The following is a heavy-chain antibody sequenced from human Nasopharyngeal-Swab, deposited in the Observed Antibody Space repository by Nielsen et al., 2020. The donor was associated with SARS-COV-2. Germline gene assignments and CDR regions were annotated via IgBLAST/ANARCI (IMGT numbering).Heavy chain of an antibody. Sequence: VRQAPGKGLEWVSAISASGGSTYYAETVKGRFTITRDYSKSTLYLQMNSLRAEDTAVYNCAKALTPYVWGSYRYMDYWGQGTLVTVSS. CDR2: ISASGGST. J-gene: IGHJ4*02. V-gene: IGHV3-23*01. CDR3: AKALTPYVWGSYRYMDY. D-gene: IGHD3-16*02.